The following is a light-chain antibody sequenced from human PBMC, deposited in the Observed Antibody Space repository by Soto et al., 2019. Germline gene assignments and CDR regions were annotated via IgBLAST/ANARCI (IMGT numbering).Light chain of an antibody. CDR3: SSYTSRSTLLV. Sequence: QSVLTQPASVSGSPGQSITISCTGTSSDVGGYNYVSWYQQHPGKAPKLMIYEVSNRPSGVSNRFSGSKSGNTASLTISGLQADDEADYYCSSYTSRSTLLVFGTGTKLTVL. J-gene: IGLJ1*01. CDR1: SSDVGGYNY. V-gene: IGLV2-14*01. CDR2: EVS.